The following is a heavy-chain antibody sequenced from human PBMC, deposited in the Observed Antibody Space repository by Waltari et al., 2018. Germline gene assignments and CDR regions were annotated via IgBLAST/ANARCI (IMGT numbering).Heavy chain of an antibody. D-gene: IGHD3-22*01. CDR1: GFTFRSDA. Sequence: EVQLLVSGGGLVQPGGSLRLSCAASGFTFRSDAMTWVRPAPGRGLEWVSAISGSGGSTYYADSVKGRFTISRDNSKNTLYLQMNSLRAEDTAVYYCAKGGRYDSSGYYYLFDYWGQGTLVTVSS. J-gene: IGHJ4*02. CDR3: AKGGRYDSSGYYYLFDY. V-gene: IGHV3-23*01. CDR2: ISGSGGST.